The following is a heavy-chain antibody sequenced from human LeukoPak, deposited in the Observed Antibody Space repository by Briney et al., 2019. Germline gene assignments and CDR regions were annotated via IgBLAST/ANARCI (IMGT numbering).Heavy chain of an antibody. D-gene: IGHD6-6*01. CDR3: ARSEQLVLDY. V-gene: IGHV3-30*01. Sequence: PGRSLRLSCAASGFTFSSYAMHWVRQAPGKGLEWVAVISYDGSNKYYADSVQGRFTISRDNSKNTLYLQMNSLRAEDTAVYYCARSEQLVLDYWGRGTLVTVSS. J-gene: IGHJ4*02. CDR1: GFTFSSYA. CDR2: ISYDGSNK.